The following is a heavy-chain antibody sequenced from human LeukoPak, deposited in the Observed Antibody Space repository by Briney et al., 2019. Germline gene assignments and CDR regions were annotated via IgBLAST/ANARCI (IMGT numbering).Heavy chain of an antibody. CDR1: GFNFSNNY. CDR2: IYPGGST. J-gene: IGHJ3*02. V-gene: IGHV3-66*02. Sequence: PGGSLRLSCAASGFNFSNNYMRWVRQAPGKGLEWVSVIYPGGSTYYADSVRGRFTISRDNAKKTVYLQMNSLRHEDTAVYYCSRGHDGLDIWGQGTMVTVSS. CDR3: SRGHDGLDI.